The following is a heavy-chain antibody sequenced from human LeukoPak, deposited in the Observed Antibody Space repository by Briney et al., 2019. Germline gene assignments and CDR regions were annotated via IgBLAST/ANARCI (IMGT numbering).Heavy chain of an antibody. J-gene: IGHJ3*02. CDR2: IIPIFGTA. CDR3: AGILESDAFDI. V-gene: IGHV1-69*13. CDR1: GGTFISYA. Sequence: GASVKVSCKASGGTFISYAISWVRQAPGQGLEWMGGIIPIFGTANYAQKFQGRVTITADESTSTAYMELSSLRSEDTAVYYCAGILESDAFDIWGQGTMVTVSS.